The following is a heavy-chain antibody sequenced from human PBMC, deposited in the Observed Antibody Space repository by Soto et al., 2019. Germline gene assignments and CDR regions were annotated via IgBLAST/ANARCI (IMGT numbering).Heavy chain of an antibody. CDR3: ARDSGSSSRITIFGVVIMGVMDV. D-gene: IGHD3-3*01. CDR1: GFTFSSYS. V-gene: IGHV3-21*01. Sequence: SLRLSCAASGFTFSSYSMNWVRQAPGKGLEWVSSISSSSSYIYYADSVKGRFTISRDNAKNSLYLQMNSLRAEDTAVYYCARDSGSSSRITIFGVVIMGVMDVWGKGTTVTVSS. CDR2: ISSSSSYI. J-gene: IGHJ6*03.